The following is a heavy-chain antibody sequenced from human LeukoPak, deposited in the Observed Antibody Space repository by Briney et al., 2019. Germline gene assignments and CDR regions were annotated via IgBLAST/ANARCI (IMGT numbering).Heavy chain of an antibody. CDR2: SSSYNGNT. V-gene: IGHV1-18*01. J-gene: IGHJ6*03. Sequence: ASVKVSCKASGYTFTSYGISWVRQAPGQGLEWMGWSSSYNGNTNYAQKLQGRVTITTDTSTSTAYMELRSLRSDDTAVYYCARARLYYYGSGSQGGYYYYMDVWGKGTTVTISS. CDR1: GYTFTSYG. D-gene: IGHD3-10*01. CDR3: ARARLYYYGSGSQGGYYYYMDV.